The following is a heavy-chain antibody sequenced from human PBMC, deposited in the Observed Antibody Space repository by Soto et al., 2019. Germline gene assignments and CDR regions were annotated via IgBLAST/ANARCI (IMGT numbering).Heavy chain of an antibody. CDR1: GSTFSSYR. CDR2: IIPIFGTA. D-gene: IGHD5-18*01. Sequence: SGKVSCKATGSTFSSYRISWVRQAPGQGLEWMGGIIPIFGTANYAQKFQGRVTITADESTSTAYMELSSLRSEDTAVYYCASSYTAMVRSTWFDPWGQGTLVPVSS. J-gene: IGHJ5*02. V-gene: IGHV1-69*01. CDR3: ASSYTAMVRSTWFDP.